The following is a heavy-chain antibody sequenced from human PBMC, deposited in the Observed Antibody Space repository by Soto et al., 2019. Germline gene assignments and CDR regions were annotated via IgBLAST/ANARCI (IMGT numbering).Heavy chain of an antibody. D-gene: IGHD4-4*01. V-gene: IGHV1-69*08. CDR2: IIPIIGII. CDR1: GGTFSTYT. J-gene: IGHJ5*02. Sequence: QVQLVQSGAEVKKPGSSVKVSCKASGGTFSTYTITWVRQAPGQGLEWMGRIIPIIGIINNAQKFQGRVTISAEKFTGTAYMEMTGLSSDATAVYYCAGDPDSHYNDSHASSYPWGQGTLVTVSS. CDR3: AGDPDSHYNDSHASSYP.